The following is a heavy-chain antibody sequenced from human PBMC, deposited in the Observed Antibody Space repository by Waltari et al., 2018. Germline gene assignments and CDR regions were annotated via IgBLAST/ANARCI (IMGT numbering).Heavy chain of an antibody. CDR2: IFPGDSYT. D-gene: IGHD3-10*01. J-gene: IGHJ6*03. CDR1: GFTSGYTLTTYW. V-gene: IGHV5-51*03. CDR3: AASPTGFSHPYYYMDV. Sequence: EVQLVQSGPEVKKPGESLKISCKGSGFTSGYTLTTYWIGWVRQMPGKGLEGMGIIFPGDSYTRYSPSFKGQVTISADKSISTAYLRWNSLKASDTAMYYCAASPTGFSHPYYYMDVWGKGTTVTVSS.